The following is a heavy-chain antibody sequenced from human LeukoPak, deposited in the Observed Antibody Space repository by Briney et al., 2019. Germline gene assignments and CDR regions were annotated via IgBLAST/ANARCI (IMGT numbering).Heavy chain of an antibody. Sequence: PGGSLRLSCAASGFTFSSYAITWVRQAPGKGLEWVSSIRSTGDSTFYADSVKGRFTISRDNSKNIVYLLMNSLRTEDTAVYYCGRSRRINASLYYYMDVWGKGTTVTVSS. CDR2: IRSTGDST. D-gene: IGHD2-15*01. V-gene: IGHV3-23*01. CDR3: GRSRRINASLYYYMDV. J-gene: IGHJ6*03. CDR1: GFTFSSYA.